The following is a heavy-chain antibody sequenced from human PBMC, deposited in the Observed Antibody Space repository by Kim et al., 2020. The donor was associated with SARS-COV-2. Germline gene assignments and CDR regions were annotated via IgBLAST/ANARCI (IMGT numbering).Heavy chain of an antibody. CDR2: ISGSGGST. D-gene: IGHD3-10*01. Sequence: GGSLRLSCAASGFTFSSYAMSWVRQAPGKGLEWVSAISGSGGSTYYADSVKGRFTISRDNSKNTLYLQMNSLRAEDTAVYYCAKDVGVSMVRGVISGWFDPWGQGTLVTVSS. CDR3: AKDVGVSMVRGVISGWFDP. J-gene: IGHJ5*02. V-gene: IGHV3-23*01. CDR1: GFTFSSYA.